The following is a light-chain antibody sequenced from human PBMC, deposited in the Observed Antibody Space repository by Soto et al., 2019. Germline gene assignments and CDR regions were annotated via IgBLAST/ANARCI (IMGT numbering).Light chain of an antibody. J-gene: IGLJ2*01. CDR3: SSYTSGSRVV. V-gene: IGLV2-14*01. CDR2: EVS. CDR1: SSDVGGYNY. Sequence: QSALTQPASVSGSPGQSITISCTGTSSDVGGYNYVSWYQQHPGKAPKLMIYEVSNRPSGVSQRFSGSKSGNTASLTISGLQADDEADYYCSSYTSGSRVVFGGGTKLTVL.